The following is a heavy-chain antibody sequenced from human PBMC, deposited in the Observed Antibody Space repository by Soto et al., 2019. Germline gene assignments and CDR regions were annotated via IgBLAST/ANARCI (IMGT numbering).Heavy chain of an antibody. Sequence: GGSLRLSCAASGFTFSGYSVNWVRQAPGKGLEWVSYISSGSKTIYYAESVKGRFTVSRDNARNSQYLQMNSLRDEDTAVYYCAREDILGVRSFDYWGQGTLVTVSS. V-gene: IGHV3-48*02. J-gene: IGHJ4*02. CDR3: AREDILGVRSFDY. CDR2: ISSGSKTI. D-gene: IGHD3-9*01. CDR1: GFTFSGYS.